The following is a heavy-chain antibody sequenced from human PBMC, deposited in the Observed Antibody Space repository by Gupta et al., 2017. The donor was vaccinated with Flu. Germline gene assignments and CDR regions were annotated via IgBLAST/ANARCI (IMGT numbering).Heavy chain of an antibody. CDR1: GFTFSRYW. V-gene: IGHV3-74*01. Sequence: EVLLVGSGGGLVQPGGSLRLSCVASGFTFSRYWMHWVRQAPGKGLVWVSRINTDGSTTNYADSVKGRFTISRDNTKNTVYLQMNSLRVEDTAVYYCARVPQGFWNFDSWGQGTLVTVSS. J-gene: IGHJ4*02. D-gene: IGHD1-1*01. CDR2: INTDGSTT. CDR3: ARVPQGFWNFDS.